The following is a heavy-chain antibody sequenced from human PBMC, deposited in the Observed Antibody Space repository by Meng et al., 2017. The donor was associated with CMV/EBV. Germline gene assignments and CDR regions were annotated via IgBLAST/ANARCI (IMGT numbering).Heavy chain of an antibody. CDR3: AREWGGNVVVPAAMGIDY. D-gene: IGHD2-2*01. J-gene: IGHJ4*02. Sequence: GSLRLSCTVSGYSISSGYYWGWIRQPPGKGLEWIGSIYHSGSTYYNPSLKSRVTISVDTSKNQFSLKLSSVTAADTAVYYCAREWGGNVVVPAAMGIDYWGQGTLVTVSS. CDR1: GYSISSGYY. V-gene: IGHV4-38-2*02. CDR2: IYHSGST.